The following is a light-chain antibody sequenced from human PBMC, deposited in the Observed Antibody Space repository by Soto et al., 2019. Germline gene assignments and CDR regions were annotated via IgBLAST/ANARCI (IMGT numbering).Light chain of an antibody. CDR1: QSVSSSY. CDR3: QQLNSFPIT. Sequence: EIVLTQSPATLSASPGERATLSCRASQSVSSSYLAWYQQKPGQAPRLLIYGASSRATGIPDRFSVSGSGTDFTLTISSLQPEDFATYYCQQLNSFPITFGQGTRLEIK. V-gene: IGKV3D-20*02. J-gene: IGKJ5*01. CDR2: GAS.